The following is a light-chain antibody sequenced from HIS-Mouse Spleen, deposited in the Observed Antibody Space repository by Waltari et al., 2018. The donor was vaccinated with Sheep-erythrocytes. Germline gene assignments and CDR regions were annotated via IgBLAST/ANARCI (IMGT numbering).Light chain of an antibody. CDR3: CSYAGSYNHV. V-gene: IGLV2-11*01. Sequence: QSALTQPRSVSGSPGQSVTISCTGTSHDVGGYNYVSWYQQHPGKAPKPMIYDVSKRPSGVTDRFSGSTSGNTASLTISGLQAEDEADYYCCSYAGSYNHVFATGTKVTVL. CDR2: DVS. CDR1: SHDVGGYNY. J-gene: IGLJ1*01.